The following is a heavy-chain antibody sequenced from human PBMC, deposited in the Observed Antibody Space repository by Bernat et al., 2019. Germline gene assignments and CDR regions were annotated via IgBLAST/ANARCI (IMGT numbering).Heavy chain of an antibody. CDR2: ISSSGAI. J-gene: IGHJ4*02. Sequence: EVQLVESGGGLVQPGGSLRLSCAASGFTFSSYDMNWVRQAPGKGLEWVSYISSSGAIHYADSVKGRLTISRDNAKNSLYLQMNSLRDEDTAVYYCAGDSPGVEDFDYWGQGTLVTVSS. V-gene: IGHV3-48*02. CDR3: AGDSPGVEDFDY. CDR1: GFTFSSYD. D-gene: IGHD1-14*01.